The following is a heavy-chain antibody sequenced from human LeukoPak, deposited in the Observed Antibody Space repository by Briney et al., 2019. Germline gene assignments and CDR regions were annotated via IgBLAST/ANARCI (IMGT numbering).Heavy chain of an antibody. J-gene: IGHJ6*03. CDR2: ISSSSSYI. V-gene: IGHV3-21*01. CDR3: ARDGRRNYYYYYMDV. CDR1: GFTFSSYS. Sequence: GGSLRLSCAASGFTFSSYSMNWVRQAPGKGLEWVSSISSSSSYIYYADSVKGRFTISRDNAKNSLYLQMNSLRAEDTAVYYCARDGRRNYYYYYMDVWGKGTTVTISS.